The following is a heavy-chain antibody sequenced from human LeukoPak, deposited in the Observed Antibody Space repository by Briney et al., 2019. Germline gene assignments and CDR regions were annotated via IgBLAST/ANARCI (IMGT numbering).Heavy chain of an antibody. D-gene: IGHD2-2*01. CDR1: GGSISSYY. Sequence: SETLSLTCTVSGGSISSYYWSWIRQPPGKGLEWIGSIYYSGSTYYNPSLKSRVTISVDTSKNQFSLKLSSVTAADTAVYYCARSQSVVPAAMTYAFDIWGQGTMVTVSS. CDR2: IYYSGST. CDR3: ARSQSVVPAAMTYAFDI. V-gene: IGHV4-59*05. J-gene: IGHJ3*02.